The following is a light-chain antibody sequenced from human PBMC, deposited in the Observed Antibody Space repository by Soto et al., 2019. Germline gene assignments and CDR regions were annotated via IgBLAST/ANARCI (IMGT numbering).Light chain of an antibody. Sequence: MTQSPLSLPVTLGQPASISCRSSQSLVYSDGIAYFSWFQQRPGRSPRRLIYKVSNRYSGGPARSSGSGSGTYFALKISRVEADDVVVYCCMQATYWPITFGQGTRLDI. J-gene: IGKJ5*01. CDR3: MQATYWPIT. V-gene: IGKV2-30*01. CDR1: QSLVYSDGIAY. CDR2: KVS.